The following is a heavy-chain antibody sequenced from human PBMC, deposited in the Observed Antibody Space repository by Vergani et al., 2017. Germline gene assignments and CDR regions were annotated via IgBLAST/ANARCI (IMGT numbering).Heavy chain of an antibody. CDR3: ARERDYERSGYYMYYFDY. CDR1: GYTFTSHG. D-gene: IGHD3-22*01. V-gene: IGHV1-18*01. J-gene: IGHJ4*02. CDR2: ISTYNGKP. Sequence: QVQLVQSGAEVKKPGASVTVSCKASGYTFTSHGISWVRQAPGQGLQWMGWISTYNGKPNYEQKIQGRVTMTTDTSTSTAYMELRSLRSDDTAVYYCARERDYERSGYYMYYFDYWGQGTLVTVSS.